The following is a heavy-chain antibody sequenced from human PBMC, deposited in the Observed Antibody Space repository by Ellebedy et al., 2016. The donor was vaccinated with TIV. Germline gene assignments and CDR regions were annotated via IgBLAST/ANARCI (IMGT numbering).Heavy chain of an antibody. CDR2: ISTYNGNT. V-gene: IGHV1-18*04. J-gene: IGHJ4*02. D-gene: IGHD6-13*01. CDR1: GYTFTSYG. CDR3: AREVGPAAGTDF. Sequence: ASVKVSCKASGYTFTSYGIHWVRQAPGQGLQWMGWISTYNGNTDYSQRFQGRVTMTTDKSTRTAYMELRSLRSDDTASFYCAREVGPAAGTDFWGQGTLVTVSS.